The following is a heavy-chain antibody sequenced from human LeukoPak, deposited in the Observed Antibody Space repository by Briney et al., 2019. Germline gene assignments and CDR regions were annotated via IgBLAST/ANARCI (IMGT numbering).Heavy chain of an antibody. D-gene: IGHD4-17*01. CDR1: GFTVSSNY. CDR2: IYSGGST. J-gene: IGHJ5*02. Sequence: GGSLRLSCAASGFTVSSNYMSWVRQAPGKGLEWVSVIYSGGSTYYADSVRGRFTISRHNSKNTLYLQMNSLRAEDTAVYYCTKDPNGDYVGAFDPWGQGTLVTVSS. V-gene: IGHV3-53*04. CDR3: TKDPNGDYVGAFDP.